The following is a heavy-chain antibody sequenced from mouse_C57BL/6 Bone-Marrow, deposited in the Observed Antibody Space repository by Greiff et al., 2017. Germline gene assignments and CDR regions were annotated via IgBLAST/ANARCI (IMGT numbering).Heavy chain of an antibody. D-gene: IGHD1-1*01. CDR1: GYTFTSYG. CDR2: IYPRSGNT. Sequence: VQLQESGAELARPGASVKLSCKASGYTFTSYGISWVKQRTGQGLEWIGEIYPRSGNTYYNEKFKGKATLTADKSSSTAYMELRSLTSEDSAVYFCARSRPFITTVREYFDYWGQGTTLTVSS. J-gene: IGHJ2*01. V-gene: IGHV1-81*01. CDR3: ARSRPFITTVREYFDY.